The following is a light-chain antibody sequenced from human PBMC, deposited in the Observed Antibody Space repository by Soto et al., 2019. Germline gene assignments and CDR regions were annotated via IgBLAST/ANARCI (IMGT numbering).Light chain of an antibody. CDR1: NIGTKT. V-gene: IGLV3-21*02. CDR2: DDS. CDR3: QVWDNRTDHVV. J-gene: IGLJ2*01. Sequence: SYELTQAPSVSVAPGQTARMTCGGDNIGTKTVHWYQQRPGQAPVLVVYDDSDRPSGIPERFSGSNSGNTATLTITRVEAGDEADFYCQVWDNRTDHVVFGGGTKLPS.